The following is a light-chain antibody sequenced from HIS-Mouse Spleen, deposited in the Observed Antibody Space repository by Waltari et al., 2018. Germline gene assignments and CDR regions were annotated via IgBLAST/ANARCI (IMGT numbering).Light chain of an antibody. CDR2: EGS. CDR1: SSDVGSYNL. Sequence: SAAPGQSITISCTGTSSDVGSYNLVSWYQQHPCKAPKLMIYEGSKRPSGVSNRFSGSKSGNTASLTISGLQAEDEADYYCCSYAGSSTSVVFGGGTKLTVL. CDR3: CSYAGSSTSVV. V-gene: IGLV2-23*01. J-gene: IGLJ2*01.